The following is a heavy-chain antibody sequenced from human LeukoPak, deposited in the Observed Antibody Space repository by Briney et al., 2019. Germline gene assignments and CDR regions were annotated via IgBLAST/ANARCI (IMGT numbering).Heavy chain of an antibody. V-gene: IGHV4-4*02. Sequence: SETLSLTCAVSGGSISSSNWWSWVRQPPGKGLEWIGEIYHSGSTNYNPSLKSRVTISVDKSKNQFSLKLSSVTAADTAVYYCARDNYYGSGRPNAAYYYNYGMDVWGQGTTVTVSS. CDR3: ARDNYYGSGRPNAAYYYNYGMDV. CDR1: GGSISSSNW. D-gene: IGHD3-10*01. CDR2: IYHSGST. J-gene: IGHJ6*02.